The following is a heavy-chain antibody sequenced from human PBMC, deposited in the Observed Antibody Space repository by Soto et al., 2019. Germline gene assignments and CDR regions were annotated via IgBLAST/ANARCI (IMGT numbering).Heavy chain of an antibody. V-gene: IGHV1-69*01. Sequence: QVQLVKSGAEVKKPGSSVKVSCKASGGTFSSYAISWVRQAPGQGLEWMGGIIPIFGTANYAQKFQGRVTITADESTSTAYMELSSLRSEDTAVYYCARVRWVYYYDSSGSYSFDYWGQGTLVTVSS. D-gene: IGHD3-22*01. CDR3: ARVRWVYYYDSSGSYSFDY. J-gene: IGHJ4*02. CDR2: IIPIFGTA. CDR1: GGTFSSYA.